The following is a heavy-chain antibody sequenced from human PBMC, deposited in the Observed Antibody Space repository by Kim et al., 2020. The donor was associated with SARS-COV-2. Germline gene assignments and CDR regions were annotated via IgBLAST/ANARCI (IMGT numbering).Heavy chain of an antibody. CDR3: ARTVTMVRGVIWFDY. D-gene: IGHD3-10*01. V-gene: IGHV4-59*01. Sequence: PSLKSRVTISVDTSKNQFSLKLSSVTAADTAVYYCARTVTMVRGVIWFDYWGQGTLVTVSS. J-gene: IGHJ4*02.